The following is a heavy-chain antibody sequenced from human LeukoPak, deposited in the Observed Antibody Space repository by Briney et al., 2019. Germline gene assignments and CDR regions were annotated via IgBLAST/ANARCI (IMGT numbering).Heavy chain of an antibody. D-gene: IGHD3-10*01. Sequence: PPETLSLTCTVSGGSISSYYWSWIRQPPGKGLEWIGYIYYSGSTNYNPSLKSRVTISVDTSKNQFSLKLSSVTAADTAVYYCASHYFDDAFDVWGQGTMVTVSS. CDR1: GGSISSYY. CDR3: ASHYFDDAFDV. CDR2: IYYSGST. V-gene: IGHV4-59*08. J-gene: IGHJ3*01.